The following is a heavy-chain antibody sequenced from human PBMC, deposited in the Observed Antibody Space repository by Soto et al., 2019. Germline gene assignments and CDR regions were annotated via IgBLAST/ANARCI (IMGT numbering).Heavy chain of an antibody. CDR3: ARGDYGDYVYYYYYMDV. J-gene: IGHJ6*03. CDR2: IYYSGST. D-gene: IGHD4-17*01. Sequence: PSETLSLTCTVSGGSISSYYWSWIRQPPGKGLEWIGYIYYSGSTNYNPSLKSRVTISVDTSKNQFSLKLSSVTAADTAVYYCARGDYGDYVYYYYYMDVWGKGTTVTVSS. V-gene: IGHV4-59*12. CDR1: GGSISSYY.